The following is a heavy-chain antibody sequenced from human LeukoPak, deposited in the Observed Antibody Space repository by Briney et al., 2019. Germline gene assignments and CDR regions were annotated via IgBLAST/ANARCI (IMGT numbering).Heavy chain of an antibody. CDR1: GGSISSYD. CDR2: IYSSGST. Sequence: PSETLSLTCTVSGGSISSYDWSWIRQLPGKGLEWIGYIYSSGSTNYNPSLKSRVTISVDTSNNQFSLKLSSVTSAYTAVYYCARGHSYGYGWFDPWGQGTLVTVSS. D-gene: IGHD5-18*01. CDR3: ARGHSYGYGWFDP. J-gene: IGHJ5*02. V-gene: IGHV4-59*01.